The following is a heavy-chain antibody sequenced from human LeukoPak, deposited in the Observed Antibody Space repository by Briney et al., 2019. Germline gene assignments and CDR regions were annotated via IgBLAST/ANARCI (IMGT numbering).Heavy chain of an antibody. D-gene: IGHD2/OR15-2a*01. CDR3: ARVFLALPYFDF. Sequence: SETLSLTCTVCGGSISSSSYYWGWIHQPPGKGLEWIGSIYYSGTTYCNPSLKSRVSVSIDTSKNQFSLRLSSVTAADSALYYCARVFLALPYFDFWGQGTLVTVSS. CDR1: GGSISSSSYY. J-gene: IGHJ4*02. CDR2: IYYSGTT. V-gene: IGHV4-39*02.